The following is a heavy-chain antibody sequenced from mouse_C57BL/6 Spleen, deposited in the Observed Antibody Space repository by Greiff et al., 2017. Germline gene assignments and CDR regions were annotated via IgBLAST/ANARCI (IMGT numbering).Heavy chain of an antibody. CDR1: GFSLTSYG. CDR3: AGHYYGSQYPYYYAMDY. D-gene: IGHD1-1*01. Sequence: VQLQQSGPGLVQPSQSLSITCTVSGFSLTSYGVHWVRQSPGKGLEWLGVIWSGGSTDYNAAFISRLSISKDNSKSQVFFKMNSLQADDTAIYYCAGHYYGSQYPYYYAMDYWGQGTSVTVSS. V-gene: IGHV2-2*01. CDR2: IWSGGST. J-gene: IGHJ4*01.